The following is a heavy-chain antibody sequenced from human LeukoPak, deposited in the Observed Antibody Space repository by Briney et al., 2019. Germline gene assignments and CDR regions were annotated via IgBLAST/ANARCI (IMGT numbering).Heavy chain of an antibody. CDR3: AKSRGNWPEDAFDI. CDR2: ISGSGGST. J-gene: IGHJ3*02. D-gene: IGHD2/OR15-2a*01. V-gene: IGHV3-23*01. CDR1: GFAFRSCA. Sequence: QAGGSLRLSCAACGFAFRSCAMSWVRQTPGKGLKWVSTISGSGGSTYYADSVKGRFTISRDNSKNTLFLQMNNQRAEDTAVYYCAKSRGNWPEDAFDIWGQGTMVTVSS.